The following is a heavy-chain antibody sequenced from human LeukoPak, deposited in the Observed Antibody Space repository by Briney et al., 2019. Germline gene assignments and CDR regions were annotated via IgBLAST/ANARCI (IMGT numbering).Heavy chain of an antibody. CDR2: IYHSGST. D-gene: IGHD6-13*01. V-gene: IGHV4-38-2*02. Sequence: PSETLSLTCTVSGYSISNGYLWGWIRQSPGKGLEWIGSIYHSGSTYYNPSLKSRVTISVDTSKNQFSLKLSSVTAADTAVYYCARVKYRSSWYEGDWFDPWGQGTLVTVSS. J-gene: IGHJ5*02. CDR3: ARVKYRSSWYEGDWFDP. CDR1: GYSISNGYL.